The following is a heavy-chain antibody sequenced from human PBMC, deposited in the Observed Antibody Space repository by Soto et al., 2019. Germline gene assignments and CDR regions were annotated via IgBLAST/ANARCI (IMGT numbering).Heavy chain of an antibody. CDR2: INAGNGNT. D-gene: IGHD3-22*01. Sequence: ASVKVSCTASGYTFTSYAMHWVRQAPGQRLEWMGWINAGNGNTKYSQKFQGRVTITRDTSASTAYMELSSLRSEDTAVCYCARDVPNYDSSPRGWFDPWGQGTLVTVSS. J-gene: IGHJ5*02. CDR3: ARDVPNYDSSPRGWFDP. V-gene: IGHV1-3*01. CDR1: GYTFTSYA.